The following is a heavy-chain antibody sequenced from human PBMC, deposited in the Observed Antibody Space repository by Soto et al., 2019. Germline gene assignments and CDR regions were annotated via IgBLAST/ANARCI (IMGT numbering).Heavy chain of an antibody. J-gene: IGHJ4*02. CDR3: AKVGQLDITTGHAYFDH. V-gene: IGHV3-43D*04. Sequence: GGSLRLSCATSGYAFEDYAMQWVRQVPGKGLEWVSLISWDGESTYYADPVKGRFTVSRDNSEKSLYLQMNSVRVDDTALYYCAKVGQLDITTGHAYFDHWGQGTLVTVSS. D-gene: IGHD5-12*01. CDR1: GYAFEDYA. CDR2: ISWDGEST.